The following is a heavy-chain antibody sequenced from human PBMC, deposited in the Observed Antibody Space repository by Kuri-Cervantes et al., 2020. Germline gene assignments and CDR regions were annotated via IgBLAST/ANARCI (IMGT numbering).Heavy chain of an antibody. Sequence: GSLRLSCTVSGGSISSSSYYWGWIRQPPGKGPEWIGSIYYSGSTYYNPSLKSRVTISVDTSKNQFSLKLSSVTAADTAVYYCARRYYGSDAFDIWGQGTMVTDSS. CDR1: GGSISSSSYY. D-gene: IGHD3-10*01. CDR2: IYYSGST. J-gene: IGHJ3*02. V-gene: IGHV4-39*01. CDR3: ARRYYGSDAFDI.